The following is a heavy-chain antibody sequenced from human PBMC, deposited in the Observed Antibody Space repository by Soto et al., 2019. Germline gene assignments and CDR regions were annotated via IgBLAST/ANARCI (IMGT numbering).Heavy chain of an antibody. V-gene: IGHV1-69*02. CDR1: GGTFSSYT. Sequence: GASVKVSCKASGGTFSSYTIIWVRQAPGQGLEWMGRIIPILGIANYAQKFQGRVTITADKSTSTAYMELSSLRSEDTAVYYCASSSGYVTALDYWGQGTLVTVSS. CDR2: IIPILGIA. J-gene: IGHJ4*02. CDR3: ASSSGYVTALDY. D-gene: IGHD5-12*01.